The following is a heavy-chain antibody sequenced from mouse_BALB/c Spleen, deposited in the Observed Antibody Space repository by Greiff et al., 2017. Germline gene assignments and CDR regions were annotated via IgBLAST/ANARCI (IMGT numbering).Heavy chain of an antibody. CDR3: ARDYYGNEGFAY. J-gene: IGHJ3*01. CDR2: ISYDGSN. D-gene: IGHD2-1*01. CDR1: GYSITSGYY. Sequence: VQLKESGPGLVKPSQSLSLTCSVTGYSITSGYYWNWIRQFPGNKLEWMGYISYDGSNNYNPSLKNRISITRDTSKNQFFLKLNSVTTEDTATYYCARDYYGNEGFAYWGQGTLVTVSA. V-gene: IGHV3-6*02.